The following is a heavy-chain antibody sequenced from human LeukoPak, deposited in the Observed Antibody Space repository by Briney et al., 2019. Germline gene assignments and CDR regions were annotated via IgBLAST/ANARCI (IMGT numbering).Heavy chain of an antibody. CDR3: ASARANYDFWSGYYTETWFDP. J-gene: IGHJ5*02. V-gene: IGHV4-39*07. D-gene: IGHD3-3*01. Sequence: SETLSLTCTVSGGSISSYYWSWIRKPPGKGLEWIGSIYYSGSTYYNPSLKSRVTISVDTSKNQFSLKLSSVTAADTAVYYCASARANYDFWSGYYTETWFDPWGQGTLVTVSS. CDR2: IYYSGST. CDR1: GGSISSYY.